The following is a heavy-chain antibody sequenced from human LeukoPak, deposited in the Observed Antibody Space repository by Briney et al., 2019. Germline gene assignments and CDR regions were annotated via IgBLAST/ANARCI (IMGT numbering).Heavy chain of an antibody. V-gene: IGHV3-23*01. CDR3: AKDWRRGYSYGFDY. CDR1: GFTFSSYV. J-gene: IGHJ4*02. D-gene: IGHD5-18*01. CDR2: ISGSGGST. Sequence: PGGSLRLSCAAYGFTFSSYVMSWVRQAPGKGLEWVSAISGSGGSTYYADSVKGRFTISRDNSKNTLYPQMNSLRAEDTAVYYCAKDWRRGYSYGFDYWGQGTLVTVSS.